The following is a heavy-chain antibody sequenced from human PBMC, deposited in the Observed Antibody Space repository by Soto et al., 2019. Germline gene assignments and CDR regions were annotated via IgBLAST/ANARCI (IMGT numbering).Heavy chain of an antibody. CDR3: ARFPAGPTDYGVPTIYYYGMDV. J-gene: IGHJ6*02. V-gene: IGHV3-23*01. CDR2: IGGSGDDT. Sequence: PGGSLRLSCAASGFTFSSCAMSWVRQAPGKGLEWVSGIGGSGDDTEYTDSVKGRFTISRDNSKNTLYLQMNSLRAEDTAVYYCARFPAGPTDYGVPTIYYYGMDVWGQGTTVTVSS. D-gene: IGHD4-17*01. CDR1: GFTFSSCA.